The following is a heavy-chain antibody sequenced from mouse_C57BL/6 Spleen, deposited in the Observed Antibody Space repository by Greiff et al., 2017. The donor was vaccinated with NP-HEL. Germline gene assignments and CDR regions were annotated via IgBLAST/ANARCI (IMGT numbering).Heavy chain of an antibody. J-gene: IGHJ3*01. CDR2: ILPGSGST. CDR3: ARGGYYDYDEGFAY. Sequence: VKLMESGAELMKPGASVKLSCKATGYTFTGYWIEWVKQRPGHGLEWIGEILPGSGSTNYNEKFKGKATFTADTSSNTAYMQLSSLTTEDSAIYYCARGGYYDYDEGFAYWGQGTLVTVSA. D-gene: IGHD2-4*01. CDR1: GYTFTGYW. V-gene: IGHV1-9*01.